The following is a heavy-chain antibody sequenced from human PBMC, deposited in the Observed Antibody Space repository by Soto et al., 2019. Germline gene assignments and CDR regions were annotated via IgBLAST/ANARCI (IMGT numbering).Heavy chain of an antibody. V-gene: IGHV3-33*01. Sequence: PGGSLRLSCAASGFTFSSYGMHWVRQAPGKGLEWVAVIWYDGSNKYYADSVKGRFTISRDNSKNTLYLQMNSLRAEDTAVYYCARGTKDYSSGWYYVYWGQGTLVTVSS. D-gene: IGHD6-19*01. J-gene: IGHJ4*02. CDR2: IWYDGSNK. CDR1: GFTFSSYG. CDR3: ARGTKDYSSGWYYVY.